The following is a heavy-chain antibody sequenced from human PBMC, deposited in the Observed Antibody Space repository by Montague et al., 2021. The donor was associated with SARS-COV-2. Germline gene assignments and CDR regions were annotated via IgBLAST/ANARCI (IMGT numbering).Heavy chain of an antibody. D-gene: IGHD2-2*01. V-gene: IGHV4-31*03. CDR2: IYYSGST. J-gene: IGHJ5*02. Sequence: TLSLTCTVSGGPISSGGYYWSWIRQHPGKGLEWIGYIYYSGSTYYNPSLKSRVTISVDTSKNQLSLKLSSVTAADTAVYYCARNPRPAAMWGWFDPWGQGTLVTVSS. CDR3: ARNPRPAAMWGWFDP. CDR1: GGPISSGGYY.